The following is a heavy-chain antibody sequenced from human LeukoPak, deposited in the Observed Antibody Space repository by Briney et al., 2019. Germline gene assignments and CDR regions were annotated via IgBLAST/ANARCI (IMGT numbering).Heavy chain of an antibody. CDR1: GLTVSSNC. CDR3: ARGKTSQNIVTRKTYNWFDP. Sequence: GGSLRLSCAASGLTVSSNCMSWVRQAPGKGLEWVSYISSSSSTIYQADSVKGRFTISRDNAKNSLYLQMKSQRAEDTAVYYCARGKTSQNIVTRKTYNWFDPWGQGTLVTVSS. V-gene: IGHV3-48*04. J-gene: IGHJ5*02. CDR2: ISSSSSTI. D-gene: IGHD2/OR15-2a*01.